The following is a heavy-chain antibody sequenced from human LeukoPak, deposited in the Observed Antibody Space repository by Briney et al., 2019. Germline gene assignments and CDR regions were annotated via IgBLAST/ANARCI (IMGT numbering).Heavy chain of an antibody. V-gene: IGHV1-69*05. Sequence: GASVTVSCKASGGTFSSYAINWVRQAPGQGLEWMGRIIPIFGTANYAQKFQGRVTITTDESTSTAYMELSSLRSEDTAVYYCASALGDGYMDPRKSGYYYYMDVWGKGTTVTVSS. J-gene: IGHJ6*03. CDR1: GGTFSSYA. D-gene: IGHD5-24*01. CDR2: IIPIFGTA. CDR3: ASALGDGYMDPRKSGYYYYMDV.